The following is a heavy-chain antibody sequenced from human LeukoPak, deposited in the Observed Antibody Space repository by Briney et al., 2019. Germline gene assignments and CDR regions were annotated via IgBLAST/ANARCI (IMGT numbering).Heavy chain of an antibody. CDR3: ARVQRFLEWLTLDY. V-gene: IGHV3-48*01. J-gene: IGHJ4*02. CDR2: ISSSSSTI. Sequence: PGGSLRLSCAASGFTFSSYSMNWVRQAPGKGVEWVSYISSSSSTIYYADSVKGGFTISRDNAKNSLYLQMNSLRAEDTAVYYCARVQRFLEWLTLDYWGQGTLVTVSS. CDR1: GFTFSSYS. D-gene: IGHD3-3*01.